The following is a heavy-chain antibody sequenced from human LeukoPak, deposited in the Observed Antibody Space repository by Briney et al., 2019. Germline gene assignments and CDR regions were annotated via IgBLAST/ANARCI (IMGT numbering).Heavy chain of an antibody. CDR3: ARDDLGTSYYNYGMDV. Sequence: GSLRLSCAASGFTFGTYSMNWVRQAPGKGLEWVSYISSSGSTIYYRGSVKGRFTISRDNAKNSLYLEMNSLRVEDSAVYYCARDDLGTSYYNYGMDVWGQGTTVTVSS. CDR2: ISSSGSTI. CDR1: GFTFGTYS. V-gene: IGHV3-48*01. D-gene: IGHD3/OR15-3a*01. J-gene: IGHJ6*02.